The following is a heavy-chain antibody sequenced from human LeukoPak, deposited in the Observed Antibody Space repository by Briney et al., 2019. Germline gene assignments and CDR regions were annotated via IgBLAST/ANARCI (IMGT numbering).Heavy chain of an antibody. J-gene: IGHJ4*02. Sequence: PSETLSLTCTVSGGSISSSSYYWGWIRQPSGKGLEWIGSIYYSGSTYYNPSLKSRVTISVDTSKNQFSLKLSSVTAADTAVYYCAREPDYYGSGSSDYWGQGTLVTVSS. D-gene: IGHD3-10*01. CDR1: GGSISSSSYY. V-gene: IGHV4-39*07. CDR2: IYYSGST. CDR3: AREPDYYGSGSSDY.